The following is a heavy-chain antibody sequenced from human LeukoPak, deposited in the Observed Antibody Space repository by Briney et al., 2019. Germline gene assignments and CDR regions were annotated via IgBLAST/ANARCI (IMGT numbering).Heavy chain of an antibody. V-gene: IGHV1-18*01. CDR3: ARVVEDGSGSYYNEGFDY. CDR2: ISAYNDHT. Sequence: GASVKVSCKASGYTFTSYGISWMRQAPGQGLEWMGWISAYNDHTDYAQKLQGRVTMTRDTSTSTVYMELSSLRSEDTAVYYCARVVEDGSGSYYNEGFDYWGQGTLVTVSS. CDR1: GYTFTSYG. J-gene: IGHJ4*02. D-gene: IGHD3-10*01.